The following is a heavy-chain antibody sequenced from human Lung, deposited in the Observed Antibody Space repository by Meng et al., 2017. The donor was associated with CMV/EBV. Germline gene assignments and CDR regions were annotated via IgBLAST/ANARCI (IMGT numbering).Heavy chain of an antibody. D-gene: IGHD3-3*01. CDR1: GFTFSSYE. J-gene: IGHJ6*02. V-gene: IGHV3-48*03. CDR2: ISSSGSTI. Sequence: GGSXRLSCAASGFTFSSYEMNWVRQAPGKGLEWVSYISSSGSTIYYADSVKGRFTISRDNAKNSLYLQMNSLRAEDTAAYYCARDRPYYDFWSGYGMDVWGQGXTVTVSS. CDR3: ARDRPYYDFWSGYGMDV.